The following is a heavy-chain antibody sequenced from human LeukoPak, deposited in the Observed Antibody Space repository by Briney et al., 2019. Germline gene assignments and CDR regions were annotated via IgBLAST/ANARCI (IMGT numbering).Heavy chain of an antibody. CDR3: ARDERLLSFLK. V-gene: IGHV3-23*01. CDR1: GFTFSSYW. Sequence: GGSLRLSCAASGFTFSSYWMSWVRQAPGKGLEWVSGITGSGGSTYYADSVKGRFTISRDNSKNTLYLQMNSLRAEDTAIYYCARDERLLSFLKWGQGTLVTVSS. CDR2: ITGSGGST. D-gene: IGHD3-3*01. J-gene: IGHJ4*02.